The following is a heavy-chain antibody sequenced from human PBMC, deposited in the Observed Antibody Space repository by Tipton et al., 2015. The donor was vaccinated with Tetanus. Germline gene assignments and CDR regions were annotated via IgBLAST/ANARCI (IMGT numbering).Heavy chain of an antibody. CDR1: GDSVNFAMYY. CDR2: IHPGGST. J-gene: IGHJ5*02. D-gene: IGHD3-3*01. Sequence: TLSLTCTVSGDSVNFAMYYWTWIRQPPGKGLESIGFIHPGGSTHYNPSLKSRVTISVDTSKNQFSLKLSSVTATDTAVYYCAAQIIPTDRGGWFDPWGQGTLVTVSS. V-gene: IGHV4-61*01. CDR3: AAQIIPTDRGGWFDP.